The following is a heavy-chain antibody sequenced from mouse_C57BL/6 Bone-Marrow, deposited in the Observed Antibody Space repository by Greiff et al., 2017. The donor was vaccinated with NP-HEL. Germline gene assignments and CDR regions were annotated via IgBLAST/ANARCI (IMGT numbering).Heavy chain of an antibody. CDR2: ISGGGGNT. J-gene: IGHJ4*01. CDR1: GFTFSSYT. CDR3: ARRYLYYAMDY. V-gene: IGHV5-9*01. Sequence: EVNLVESGGGLVKPGGSLKLSCAASGFTFSSYTMSWVRQTPEKRLEWVATISGGGGNTYYPDSVKGRFTISRDNAKNTLYLQMSSLRSEDTALYYCARRYLYYAMDYWGQGTSVTVSS.